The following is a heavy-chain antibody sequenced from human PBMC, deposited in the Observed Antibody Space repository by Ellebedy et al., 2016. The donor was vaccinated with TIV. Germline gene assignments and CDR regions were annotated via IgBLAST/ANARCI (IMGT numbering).Heavy chain of an antibody. V-gene: IGHV3-23*01. CDR2: ISRSGGRT. J-gene: IGHJ4*02. CDR3: AKVADELPVY. Sequence: GGSLRLSXPASGFTFSSYAMSWVRQAPGKGLEWVSAISRSGGRTYYADSVKGRFTISRDNSKNTLYLQMNSLRAEHTAVYYCAKVADELPVYWGQGTLVTVSS. CDR1: GFTFSSYA. D-gene: IGHD2-15*01.